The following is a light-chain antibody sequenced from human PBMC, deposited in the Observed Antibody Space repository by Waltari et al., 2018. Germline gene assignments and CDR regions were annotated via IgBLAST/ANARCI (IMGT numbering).Light chain of an antibody. CDR2: RVS. CDR3: RQGTQLPYT. J-gene: IGKJ2*01. V-gene: IGKV2-30*01. Sequence: RLVYRDGNTNLKLFQQKPGQSPRRLIYRVSKRDSGVPDRFGGSGSGTDFTLKISRVEPEDVGIYYCRQGTQLPYTFGQGTKLDIK. CDR1: RLVYRDGNTN.